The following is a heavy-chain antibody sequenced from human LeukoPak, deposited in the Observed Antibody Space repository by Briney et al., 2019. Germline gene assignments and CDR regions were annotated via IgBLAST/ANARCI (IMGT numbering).Heavy chain of an antibody. J-gene: IGHJ5*02. CDR3: AKHSSSWYYMWWFDP. D-gene: IGHD6-13*01. CDR2: IYYSGST. V-gene: IGHV4-59*11. CDR1: DGSISSHY. Sequence: SETLSLTCTVSDGSISSHYWSWIRQPPGKGLEWIGYIYYSGSTNYNPSLKSRVTISVDTSKNQFSLKLSSVTAADTAVYYCAKHSSSWYYMWWFDPWGQGTLVTVSS.